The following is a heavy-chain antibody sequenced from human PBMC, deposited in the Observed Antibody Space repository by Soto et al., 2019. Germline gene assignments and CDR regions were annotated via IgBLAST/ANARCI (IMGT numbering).Heavy chain of an antibody. J-gene: IGHJ4*02. Sequence: QVQLVESGGGVVQPGRSLRLSCAASGFTFSSYGMHWVRQAPGKGLEWVAVIWYDGSNKYYADSVKGRFTISRDNSKNTLYLQMNSLRAEDTAVYYCAREKQWLVDYWGQGTLVTVSS. CDR1: GFTFSSYG. D-gene: IGHD6-19*01. CDR2: IWYDGSNK. V-gene: IGHV3-33*01. CDR3: AREKQWLVDY.